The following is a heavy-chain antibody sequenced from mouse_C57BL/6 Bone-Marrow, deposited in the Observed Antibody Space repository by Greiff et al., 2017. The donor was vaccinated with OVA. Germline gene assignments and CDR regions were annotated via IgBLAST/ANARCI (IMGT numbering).Heavy chain of an antibody. CDR3: AKTGPAGAMDY. CDR2: IWGDGST. Sequence: VQRVESGPGLVAPSQSLSITCTVSGFSLTSYGVSWVRQPPGKGLEWLGVIWGDGSTNYHSALISRLSISKDNSTSQVYLQLNSLQTDDTAAYYCAKTGPAGAMDYWGQGTSVTVSS. V-gene: IGHV2-3*01. J-gene: IGHJ4*01. D-gene: IGHD3-3*01. CDR1: GFSLTSYG.